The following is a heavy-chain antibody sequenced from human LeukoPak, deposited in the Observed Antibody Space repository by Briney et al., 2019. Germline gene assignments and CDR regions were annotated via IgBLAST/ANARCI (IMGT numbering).Heavy chain of an antibody. Sequence: GGSLRLSCAASGFTFKNYALSSVRQAPGKGLEWVSGFSVNGRDTYYADLVKGRFNIARDIAKNPLYLQMNSLRAEDTATYYCAKPGRTAAGLFDSWGQGTLVTVSS. CDR3: AKPGRTAAGLFDS. J-gene: IGHJ4*02. V-gene: IGHV3-23*01. CDR2: FSVNGRDT. D-gene: IGHD6-13*01. CDR1: GFTFKNYA.